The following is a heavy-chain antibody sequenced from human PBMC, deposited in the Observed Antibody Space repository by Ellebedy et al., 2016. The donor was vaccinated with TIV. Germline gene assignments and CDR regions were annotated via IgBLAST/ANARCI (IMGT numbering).Heavy chain of an antibody. J-gene: IGHJ4*02. V-gene: IGHV3-72*01. CDR2: IRNKANSYTT. CDR3: ARVQAVPAD. CDR1: GLTFSDQY. Sequence: PGGSLRLSCAASGLTFSDQYMDWVRQAPGKGLEWVARIRNKANSYTTEYAASVEGRFTISRDDSKNSLYLQMNSLKTEDTAVYFCARVQAVPADWGQGTLVTVSS. D-gene: IGHD4-17*01.